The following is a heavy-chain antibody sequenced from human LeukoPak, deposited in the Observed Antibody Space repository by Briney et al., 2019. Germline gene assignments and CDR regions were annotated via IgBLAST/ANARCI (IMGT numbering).Heavy chain of an antibody. CDR1: GGTFSSYA. CDR3: ARGDSSSWYYYYYYMDV. Sequence: SVKVSCKASGGTFSSYAISWVRQAPGQGLEWMGGIIPIFGTANYAQKFQGRVTITTDESTSTAYMELSSLRSEDTAVYYCARGDSSSWYYYYYYMDVWGKGTTVTVSS. V-gene: IGHV1-69*05. J-gene: IGHJ6*03. D-gene: IGHD6-13*01. CDR2: IIPIFGTA.